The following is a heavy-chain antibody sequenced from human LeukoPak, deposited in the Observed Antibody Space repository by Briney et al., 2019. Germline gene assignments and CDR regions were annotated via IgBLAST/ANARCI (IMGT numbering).Heavy chain of an antibody. Sequence: GGSLRLSCAASGFTFSSYWMHWVRQAPGKGLVWVSRINSDGSSTSYADSVKGRFTISRDNAKNTLYLQMNSLRAEDTAVYYCARVRDGYNWEYHFDYWGQGTLVTVSS. D-gene: IGHD5-24*01. CDR2: INSDGSST. J-gene: IGHJ4*02. CDR3: ARVRDGYNWEYHFDY. V-gene: IGHV3-74*01. CDR1: GFTFSSYW.